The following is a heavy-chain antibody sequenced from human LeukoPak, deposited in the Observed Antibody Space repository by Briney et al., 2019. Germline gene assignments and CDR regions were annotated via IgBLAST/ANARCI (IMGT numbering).Heavy chain of an antibody. CDR3: ARVGVGANGAFDI. D-gene: IGHD1-26*01. V-gene: IGHV4-38-2*02. Sequence: PSETLSLTCTVSGYSISSGYYWGWIRQPPGKGLEWIGSIFHSGSTYYNLSLKSRVTIVDTSKNQFSLKLSSVTAADTAVYYCARVGVGANGAFDIWGQGTMVTVSS. CDR1: GYSISSGYY. CDR2: IFHSGST. J-gene: IGHJ3*02.